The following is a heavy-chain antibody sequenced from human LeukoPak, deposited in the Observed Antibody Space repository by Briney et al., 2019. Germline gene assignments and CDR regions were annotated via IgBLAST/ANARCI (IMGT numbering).Heavy chain of an antibody. CDR1: GFTFSSYE. D-gene: IGHD3-10*02. CDR2: ISSSGRII. Sequence: GGSLRLSCAASGFTFSSYEMNWVRQAPGKGLESVSYISSSGRIIYYANSVKGRFTISRDNAKNSLYLRMNSLRAEDTAVYYCAELGITMIGGVWGKGTTVTISS. J-gene: IGHJ6*04. V-gene: IGHV3-48*03. CDR3: AELGITMIGGV.